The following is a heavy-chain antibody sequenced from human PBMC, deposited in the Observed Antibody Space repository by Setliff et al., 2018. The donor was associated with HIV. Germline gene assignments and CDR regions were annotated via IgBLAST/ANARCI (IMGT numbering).Heavy chain of an antibody. CDR3: ARAPPQSADYNPFFDY. CDR1: GGAFSSYS. J-gene: IGHJ4*02. CDR2: IIPIFGTT. V-gene: IGHV1-69*13. D-gene: IGHD2-21*02. Sequence: SVKVSCKASGGAFSSYSINWVRQSPGQGLEWMGGIIPIFGTTNYAQKFRGRVKITADESTTTAYLDVNSLKSDDTAFYYCARAPPQSADYNPFFDYWGQGTLVTVSS.